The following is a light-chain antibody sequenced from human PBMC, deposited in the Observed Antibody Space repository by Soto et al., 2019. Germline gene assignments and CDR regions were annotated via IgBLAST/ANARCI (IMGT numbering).Light chain of an antibody. V-gene: IGLV2-8*01. CDR2: EVS. CDR3: SSYAGSNNV. J-gene: IGLJ1*01. Sequence: QSALTQPPSASGSPGQSVTNSCTGTSSDVGGYNYASWYQQHPGKAPKLMIYEVSKRPSGVPDRFSGSKSGNTASLTVSGLQAEDEADYYCSSYAGSNNVFGTGTKVTVL. CDR1: SSDVGGYNY.